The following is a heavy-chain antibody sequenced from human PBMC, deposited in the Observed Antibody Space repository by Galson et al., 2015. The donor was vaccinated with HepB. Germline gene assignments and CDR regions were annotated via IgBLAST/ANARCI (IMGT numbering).Heavy chain of an antibody. J-gene: IGHJ6*03. CDR2: ISSGGGTI. V-gene: IGHV3-48*01. CDR3: ARACSSSTCYPYYYYYMDV. CDR1: GFTFSTYS. D-gene: IGHD2-2*01. Sequence: SLRLSCAASGFTFSTYSMNCVRQAPGKGLEWVSFISSGGGTIHYADSVKGRFTISRDNAKNSLYLQMSGLRAEDTALYYCARACSSSTCYPYYYYYMDVWGKGTTVTVSS.